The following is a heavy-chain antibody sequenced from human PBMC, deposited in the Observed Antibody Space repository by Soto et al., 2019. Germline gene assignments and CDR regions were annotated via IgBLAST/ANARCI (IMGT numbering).Heavy chain of an antibody. V-gene: IGHV4-59*01. CDR2: IYYSGST. CDR1: GGSISSYY. D-gene: IGHD5-12*01. Sequence: QVQLQESGPGLVKPSETLSLMCTVSGGSISSYYWSWIRQPPGKGLEWIGYIYYSGSTNYNPSLKSRVTISVDTSKNQFSLKLSSVTAADTAVYYWARERRDGYKHYFDYWGQGTLVTVSS. J-gene: IGHJ4*02. CDR3: ARERRDGYKHYFDY.